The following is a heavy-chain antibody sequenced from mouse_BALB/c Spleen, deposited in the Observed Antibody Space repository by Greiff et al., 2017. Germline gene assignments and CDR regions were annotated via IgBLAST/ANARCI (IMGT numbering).Heavy chain of an antibody. CDR3: ARRGLRLYAMDY. Sequence: QVTLKESGPGILQPSQTLSLTCSFSGFSLSTSGMGVSWIRQPSGKGLEWLAHIYWDDDKRYNPSLKSRLTISKDTSSNQVFLKITSVDTADTATYYCARRGLRLYAMDYWGQGTSVTVSS. D-gene: IGHD1-2*01. CDR1: GFSLSTSGMG. J-gene: IGHJ4*01. CDR2: IYWDDDK. V-gene: IGHV8-12*01.